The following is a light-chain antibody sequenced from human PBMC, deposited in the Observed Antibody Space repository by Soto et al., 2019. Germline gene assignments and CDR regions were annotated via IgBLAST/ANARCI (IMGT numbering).Light chain of an antibody. Sequence: DIRMTQSPSSLSASVGDRVTITFRASQSISSWLAWYQQKPEKAPKLLIYDASSLESGVPSRFSGSGSGTEFTLTISSLQPDDFATYYCQQYNSYSWTFGQGTKGDIK. J-gene: IGKJ1*01. V-gene: IGKV1-5*01. CDR3: QQYNSYSWT. CDR1: QSISSW. CDR2: DAS.